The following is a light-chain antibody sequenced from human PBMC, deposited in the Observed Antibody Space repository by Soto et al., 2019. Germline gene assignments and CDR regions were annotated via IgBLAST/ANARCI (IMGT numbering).Light chain of an antibody. CDR1: SSDIGAYNF. CDR3: TSWTTSTTML. CDR2: DVN. Sequence: QSALTQPASVSGSPGQSITISCTGTSSDIGAYNFVSWYQQHPGQAPKLMLYDVNIRPSGVSNRFSGSKSGNTASLTISGLQAEDEADYYCTSWTTSTTMLFGGGTKLTVL. J-gene: IGLJ2*01. V-gene: IGLV2-14*03.